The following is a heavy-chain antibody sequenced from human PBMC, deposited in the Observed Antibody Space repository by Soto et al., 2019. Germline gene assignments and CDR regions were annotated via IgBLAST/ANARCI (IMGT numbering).Heavy chain of an antibody. J-gene: IGHJ4*02. Sequence: PSETLSLTCIVSGGSISSSSYYWGWIRQPPGKGLEWIGSIYYSGSSYYNPSLKSRVTISVDTSKNQFSLKLSSVTAADTAVYYCARWVYCSSTSCYVHFDYWGQGALVTVS. V-gene: IGHV4-39*01. D-gene: IGHD2-2*01. CDR1: GGSISSSSYY. CDR3: ARWVYCSSTSCYVHFDY. CDR2: IYYSGSS.